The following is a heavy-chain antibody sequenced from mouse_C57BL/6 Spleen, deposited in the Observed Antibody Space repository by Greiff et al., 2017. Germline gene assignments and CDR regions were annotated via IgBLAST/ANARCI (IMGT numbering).Heavy chain of an antibody. Sequence: VQLQESGAELVKPGASVKLSCKASGYTFTSYWMHWVKPRPGQGLEWIGMIHPNSGSTNYNEKFKSKTTLTVDKSSSTSYMQLSSLTSEDSAVYYAARGGNYGSSYAYWGQGTTLTVSA. CDR1: GYTFTSYW. J-gene: IGHJ2*01. V-gene: IGHV1-64*01. CDR2: IHPNSGST. D-gene: IGHD1-1*01. CDR3: ARGGNYGSSYAY.